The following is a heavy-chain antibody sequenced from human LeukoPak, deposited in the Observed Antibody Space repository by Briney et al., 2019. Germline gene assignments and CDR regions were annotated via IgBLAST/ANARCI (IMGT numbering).Heavy chain of an antibody. CDR3: ARVGLDNTGWHISWFDP. CDR2: ITTNGAST. J-gene: IGHJ5*02. Sequence: GGSLRLSCAASGFIFSDYYMTWIRQAPGKGLEWISYITTNGASTYYAGSVKGRFTISRDNAQNSLFLQMNSLRAEDTAIYYCARVGLDNTGWHISWFDPWGQGTLVTVSS. CDR1: GFIFSDYY. V-gene: IGHV3-11*01. D-gene: IGHD6-19*01.